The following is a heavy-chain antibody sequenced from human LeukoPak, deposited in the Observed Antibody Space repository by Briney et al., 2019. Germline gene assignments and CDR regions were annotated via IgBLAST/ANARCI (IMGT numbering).Heavy chain of an antibody. CDR3: ARRSGYSYGWGPYYFDY. V-gene: IGHV4-4*02. J-gene: IGHJ4*02. Sequence: SGTLSLTCAVSGGSISSSNWWSWVRQPPGKGLEWIGEIYHSGSTNYNPSLKSRVTISVDKSKNQFSLKLSSVTAADTAVYYCARRSGYSYGWGPYYFDYWGQGTLVTVSS. D-gene: IGHD5-18*01. CDR1: GGSISSSNW. CDR2: IYHSGST.